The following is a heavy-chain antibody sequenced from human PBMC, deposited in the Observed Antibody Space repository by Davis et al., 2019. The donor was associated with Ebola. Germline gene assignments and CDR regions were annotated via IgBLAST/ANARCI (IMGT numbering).Heavy chain of an antibody. J-gene: IGHJ4*02. CDR1: GGSISSYY. CDR2: IYYSGST. CDR3: ARGARYRSAWYDY. D-gene: IGHD6-19*01. V-gene: IGHV4-59*12. Sequence: SETLSLTCTVSGGSISSYYWSWIRQPPGKGLEWIGYIYYSGSTNYNPSLKSRVTISVDTSNNQFSLNLISVTAADTAVYYCARGARYRSAWYDYWGQGTLVSVSS.